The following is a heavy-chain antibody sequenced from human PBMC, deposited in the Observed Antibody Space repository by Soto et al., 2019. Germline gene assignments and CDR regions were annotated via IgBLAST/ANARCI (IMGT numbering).Heavy chain of an antibody. J-gene: IGHJ4*02. CDR2: INPYNGNT. Sequence: AAVKVSCKASGYTFTSYGISWVRQAPGQGLEWMAWINPYNGNTKYAEKFLGRVTVTTDTSTATAYMEVRSLTSDDTAVFYCARVGVGLAAPRVWPYWGQGTPVTVSS. CDR1: GYTFTSYG. D-gene: IGHD6-13*01. V-gene: IGHV1-18*01. CDR3: ARVGVGLAAPRVWPY.